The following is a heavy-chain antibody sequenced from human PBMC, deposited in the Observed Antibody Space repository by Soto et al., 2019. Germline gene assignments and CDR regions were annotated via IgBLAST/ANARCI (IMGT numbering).Heavy chain of an antibody. CDR3: ARLGYDFWSGRDPNYYYYYGMDV. J-gene: IGHJ6*02. D-gene: IGHD3-3*01. CDR2: IYPGDSDT. CDR1: GYSFTSYW. Sequence: PGESLKISCKGSGYSFTSYWIGWVRQMPGKGLEWMGIIYPGDSDTRYSPSFQGQVTISADKSISTAYLQWSSLKASDTAMYYCARLGYDFWSGRDPNYYYYYGMDVWGQGTTVTAP. V-gene: IGHV5-51*01.